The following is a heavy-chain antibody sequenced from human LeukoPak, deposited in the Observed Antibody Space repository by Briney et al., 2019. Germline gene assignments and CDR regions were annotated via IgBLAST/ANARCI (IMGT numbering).Heavy chain of an antibody. Sequence: ASETLSLTCTVSGGSISSGDYYWSWIRQPPGKGLEWIGYIYYSGSTYYNPSLKSRVTISVDTSKNQFSLKLSSVTAVDTAVYYCARVGWFGESSDYWGQGTLVTVSS. J-gene: IGHJ4*02. CDR3: ARVGWFGESSDY. D-gene: IGHD3-10*01. V-gene: IGHV4-30-4*01. CDR2: IYYSGST. CDR1: GGSISSGDYY.